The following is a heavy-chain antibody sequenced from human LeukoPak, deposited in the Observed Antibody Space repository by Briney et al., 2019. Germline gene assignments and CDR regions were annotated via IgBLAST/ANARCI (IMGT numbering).Heavy chain of an antibody. CDR3: AKYQLLYIDGYYFDY. D-gene: IGHD2-2*02. J-gene: IGHJ4*02. V-gene: IGHV3-7*01. Sequence: GGSLRLSCAASGFTFTSYWMSWGRQAPGKGLEGVANIKQDGSEKNYVDSVKGRFTIPRDNAKNSLYLQMNSLRAEDTAVYYGAKYQLLYIDGYYFDYWGQGTLVTVSS. CDR1: GFTFTSYW. CDR2: IKQDGSEK.